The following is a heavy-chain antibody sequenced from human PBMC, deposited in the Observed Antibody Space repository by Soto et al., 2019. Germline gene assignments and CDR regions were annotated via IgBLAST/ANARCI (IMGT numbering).Heavy chain of an antibody. CDR3: ARGMVVVGESSPLNDY. CDR2: IWYDGSNK. V-gene: IGHV3-33*01. CDR1: GFTFSSYG. D-gene: IGHD3-22*01. Sequence: GGSLRLSCAASGFTFSSYGMHWVRQAPGKGLEWVAVIWYDGSNKYYADSVKGRFTISRDNSKNTLYLQMNSLRAEDTAVYYCARGMVVVGESSPLNDYWGQGTLVTVSS. J-gene: IGHJ4*02.